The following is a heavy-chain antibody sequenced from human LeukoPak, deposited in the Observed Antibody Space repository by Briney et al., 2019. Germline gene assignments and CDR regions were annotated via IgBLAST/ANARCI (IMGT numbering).Heavy chain of an antibody. CDR2: ISSSSSYT. V-gene: IGHV3-11*05. Sequence: GGSLRLSCAASGFTFSDYYMIWIRQAPGKGLEWVSYISSSSSYTNYADSVKGRFTISRDNAKNSLYLQMNSLRAEDTAVYYCARVGYDILTGYYRGFDYWGQGTLVTVST. CDR3: ARVGYDILTGYYRGFDY. J-gene: IGHJ4*02. CDR1: GFTFSDYY. D-gene: IGHD3-9*01.